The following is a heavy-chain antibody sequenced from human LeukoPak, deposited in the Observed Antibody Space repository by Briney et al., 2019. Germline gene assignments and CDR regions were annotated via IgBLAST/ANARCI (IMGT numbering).Heavy chain of an antibody. CDR2: FSYDGKHI. CDR1: GFTFSSYA. CDR3: ARDRVQIWSYVGTFDN. Sequence: GGSLRLSCAASGFTFSSYAMSWVRQAPGTGLEWVAVFSYDGKHIDYAASVQGRFTISRDISKNTLYLQMNSLREEDTAVYYCARDRVQIWSYVGTFDNWGQGTLVTVSS. D-gene: IGHD5-18*01. J-gene: IGHJ4*02. V-gene: IGHV3-30*04.